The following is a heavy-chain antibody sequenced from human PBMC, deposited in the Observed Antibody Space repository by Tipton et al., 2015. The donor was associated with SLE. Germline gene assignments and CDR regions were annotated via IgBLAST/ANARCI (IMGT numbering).Heavy chain of an antibody. D-gene: IGHD3-10*01. CDR1: GFTFSSYG. CDR3: ALMVRGAFDY. CDR2: IWYDGSNK. Sequence: LSLTCAASGFTFSSYGMHWVRQAPGKGLEWVAVIWYDGSNKYYADSVKGRFTISRDNSKNTLYLQMNSLRAEDTAVYYCALMVRGAFDYWGQGTLVTVSS. J-gene: IGHJ4*02. V-gene: IGHV3-33*01.